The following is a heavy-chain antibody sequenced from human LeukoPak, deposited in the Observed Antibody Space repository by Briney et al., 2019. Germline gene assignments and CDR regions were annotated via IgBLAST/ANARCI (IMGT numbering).Heavy chain of an antibody. J-gene: IGHJ4*02. CDR2: IYYSGST. CDR3: ARDTVTTSLDY. V-gene: IGHV4-61*08. Sequence: SETLSLTCTVSGGSISSGGYYWSWIRQHPGKDLEWIGYIYYSGSTNYNPSLKSRVTISVDTSKNQFSLKLSSVTPADTAVYYCARDTVTTSLDYWGQGTLVTVSS. CDR1: GGSISSGGYY. D-gene: IGHD4-17*01.